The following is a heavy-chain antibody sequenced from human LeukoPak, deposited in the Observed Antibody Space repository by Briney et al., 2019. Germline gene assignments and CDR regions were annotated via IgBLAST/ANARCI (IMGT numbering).Heavy chain of an antibody. J-gene: IGHJ4*02. Sequence: PGGSLRLSCAASGFTFSSYGMHWVRQAPGKGLEWVAFIRYDGSNKYYADSVKGRFTISRDNSKNTLYLQMNSLRAEDTAVYYCASGWLAYCSSTSCYPGNYWGQGTLVTVSS. V-gene: IGHV3-30*02. CDR3: ASGWLAYCSSTSCYPGNY. CDR2: IRYDGSNK. CDR1: GFTFSSYG. D-gene: IGHD2-2*01.